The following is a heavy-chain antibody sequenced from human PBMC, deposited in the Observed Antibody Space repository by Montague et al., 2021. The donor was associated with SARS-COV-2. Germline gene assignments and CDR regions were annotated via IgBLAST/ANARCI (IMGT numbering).Heavy chain of an antibody. Sequence: SETLSLTCAVYGGPFSGYYLNWIRQPPGKGLEWIGEINHSGSTNYNPSLKSRVTVAVDTSKNQVSLKLTSVTAADTDVFYCARSTVTNSPFGFSNKLRSRYNGMDAWGQGTTVTVSS. CDR2: INHSGST. CDR1: GGPFSGYY. J-gene: IGHJ6*02. CDR3: ARSTVTNSPFGFSNKLRSRYNGMDA. V-gene: IGHV4-34*01. D-gene: IGHD4-17*01.